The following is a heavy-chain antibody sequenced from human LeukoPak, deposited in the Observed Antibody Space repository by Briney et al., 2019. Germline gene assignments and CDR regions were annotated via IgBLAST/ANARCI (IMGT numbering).Heavy chain of an antibody. J-gene: IGHJ3*02. CDR2: ISSSGSTI. Sequence: GGSLRLSCAASGFTFSSYEMTWVRQAPGKGLEWVSYISSSGSTIYYADSVKGRFTISRDNAKNSLYLQMNSLRAEDTAVYYCARRGIRGRAFDIWGQGTMVTVSS. CDR3: ARRGIRGRAFDI. V-gene: IGHV3-48*03. D-gene: IGHD3-16*01. CDR1: GFTFSSYE.